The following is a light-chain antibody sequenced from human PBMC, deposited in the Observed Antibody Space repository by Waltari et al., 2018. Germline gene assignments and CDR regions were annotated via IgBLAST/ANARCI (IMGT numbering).Light chain of an antibody. CDR3: QQYYSSPFT. J-gene: IGKJ4*01. CDR1: QSVLFSSNNRNY. Sequence: DIVMTQSPDSLAVSLGERATIHGKSSQSVLFSSNNRNYLAWYQQKPGQSPKLVLYWASTRESGVPDRFSGSGSATDFTLTISSLQAEDVAVYYCQQYYSSPFTFGGGTKVEIK. CDR2: WAS. V-gene: IGKV4-1*01.